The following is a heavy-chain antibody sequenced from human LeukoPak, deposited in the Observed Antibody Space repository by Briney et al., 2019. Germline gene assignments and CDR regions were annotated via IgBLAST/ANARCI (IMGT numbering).Heavy chain of an antibody. CDR1: GYSFTSYW. J-gene: IGHJ3*02. D-gene: IGHD3-9*01. CDR3: ARQKDYDIYAFDI. CDR2: IYPGDSDT. Sequence: GESLKISCKGSGYSFTSYWTGWVRQMPGKGLEWMGIIYPGDSDTRYSPSFQGQVTISADKSIRTAYLQWSSLKASDTAMYYCARQKDYDIYAFDIWGQGTMVTVS. V-gene: IGHV5-51*01.